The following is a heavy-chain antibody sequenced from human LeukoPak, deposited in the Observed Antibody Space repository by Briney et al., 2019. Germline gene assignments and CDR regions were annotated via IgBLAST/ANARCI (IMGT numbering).Heavy chain of an antibody. CDR3: ARGRDYDILTGLRD. D-gene: IGHD3-9*01. CDR2: INHSGST. Sequence: SETLSLTCAVYGGSFSGYYWSWIRQPPGKGLEGIGEINHSGSTNYNPSLKSRVTISVDTSKNQFSLKLSSVTAADTAVYYCARGRDYDILTGLRDWGQGTLVTVSS. J-gene: IGHJ4*02. V-gene: IGHV4-34*01. CDR1: GGSFSGYY.